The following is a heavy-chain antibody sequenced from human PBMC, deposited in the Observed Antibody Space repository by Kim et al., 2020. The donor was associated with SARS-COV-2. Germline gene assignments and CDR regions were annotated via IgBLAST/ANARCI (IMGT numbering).Heavy chain of an antibody. CDR3: ARGPYCSSTSCYTGYYYGMDV. D-gene: IGHD2-2*02. CDR1: GYTFTGYY. V-gene: IGHV1-2*06. Sequence: ASVKVSCKASGYTFTGYYMHWVRQAPGQGLEWMGRINPNSGGTNYAQKFQGRVTMTRDTSISTAYMELSRLRSDDTAVYYCARGPYCSSTSCYTGYYYGMDVWGQGTTVTVSS. J-gene: IGHJ6*02. CDR2: INPNSGGT.